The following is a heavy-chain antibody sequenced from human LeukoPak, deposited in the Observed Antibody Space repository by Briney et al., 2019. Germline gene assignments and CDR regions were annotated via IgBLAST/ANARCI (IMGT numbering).Heavy chain of an antibody. J-gene: IGHJ4*02. CDR2: ISWNSGSI. V-gene: IGHV3-9*01. CDR3: AAGVVLFDY. Sequence: PGGSLRLSCAASGFTFEDYDMHWVRQAPGKGLEWVSGISWNSGSIGYADSVKGRFTISRDNAKNSLYLQMNSLRPEDTALYYCAAGVVLFDYWGQGTLVTVSS. D-gene: IGHD2-2*01. CDR1: GFTFEDYD.